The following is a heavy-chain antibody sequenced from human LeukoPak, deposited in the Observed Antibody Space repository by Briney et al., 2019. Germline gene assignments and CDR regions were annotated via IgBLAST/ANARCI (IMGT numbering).Heavy chain of an antibody. CDR2: IIPIFGTA. CDR3: ARTPFEYSSSSVYFGY. CDR1: GGTFSSYA. V-gene: IGHV1-69*05. D-gene: IGHD6-6*01. Sequence: ASVKVSCKASGGTFSSYAISWVRQAPGQGLEWMGGIIPIFGTANYAQKFQGRVTTTTDESTSTAYMELSSLRSEDTAVYYCARTPFEYSSSSVYFGYWGQGTLVTVSS. J-gene: IGHJ4*02.